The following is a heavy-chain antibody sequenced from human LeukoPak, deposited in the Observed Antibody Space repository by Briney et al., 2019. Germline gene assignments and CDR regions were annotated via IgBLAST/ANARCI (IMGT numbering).Heavy chain of an antibody. CDR2: IYYSGST. V-gene: IGHV4-59*08. CDR1: GGSISSYY. CDR3: ARLTMVRGVLYGMDV. Sequence: PSETLSLTCTVSGGSISSYYWSWIRQPPGKGLEWIGYIYYSGSTNYNPSLKSRVTISVDTPKNQFSLKLSSVTAADTAVYYCARLTMVRGVLYGMDVWGQGTTATVSS. D-gene: IGHD3-10*01. J-gene: IGHJ6*02.